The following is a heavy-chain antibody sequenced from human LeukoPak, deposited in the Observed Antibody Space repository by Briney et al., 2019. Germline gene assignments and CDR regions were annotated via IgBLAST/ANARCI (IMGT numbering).Heavy chain of an antibody. CDR1: GGSISNYY. D-gene: IGHD3-3*01. J-gene: IGHJ4*02. CDR2: IYYTGST. CDR3: ARAVRDDFWSGYFY. V-gene: IGHV4-59*01. Sequence: SETLSLTCTVSGGSISNYYWSWIRQPPGKGLEWIGHIYYTGSTNYDPSLKSRVTISVDTSKNQFSLKLGSVTAADTAVYYCARAVRDDFWSGYFYWGQGTLVTVSS.